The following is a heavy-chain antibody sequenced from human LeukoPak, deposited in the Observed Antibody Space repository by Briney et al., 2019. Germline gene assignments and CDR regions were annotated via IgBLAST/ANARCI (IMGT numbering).Heavy chain of an antibody. CDR3: ARGQLRDVINWFDP. J-gene: IGHJ5*02. CDR2: IYYSGST. CDR1: GGSISSYY. Sequence: SETLSLTCTVSGGSISSYYWSWIRRPPGKGLEWIGYIYYSGSTNYNPSLKSRVTISVDTSKNQFSLKLSSVTAADTAVYYCARGQLRDVINWFDPWGQGTLVTVSS. D-gene: IGHD2/OR15-2a*01. V-gene: IGHV4-59*01.